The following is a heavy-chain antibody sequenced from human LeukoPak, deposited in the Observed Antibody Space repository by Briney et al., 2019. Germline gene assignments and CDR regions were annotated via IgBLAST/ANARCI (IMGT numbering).Heavy chain of an antibody. J-gene: IGHJ4*02. CDR3: ATKQWLVRTPPSGY. V-gene: IGHV3-30*04. CDR1: GFTFSSYA. D-gene: IGHD6-19*01. Sequence: GGSLRLSCAASGFTFSSYAMHWVRQAPGKGLEWVAVISYDGSNKYYADSVKGRFTISRDNSKNTLYLQMNSLRAEDTAVYYCATKQWLVRTPPSGYWGQGTLVTVSS. CDR2: ISYDGSNK.